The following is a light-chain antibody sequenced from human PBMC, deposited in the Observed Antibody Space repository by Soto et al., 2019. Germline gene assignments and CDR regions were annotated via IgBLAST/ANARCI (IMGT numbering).Light chain of an antibody. CDR1: QSVSSSY. CDR3: QVYGTSRT. J-gene: IGKJ1*01. CDR2: GAS. Sequence: EIVLTQSPGTLSLSPGERATLSCRASQSVSSSYLAWYQQRPGQAPRLLIYGASSRATGVPDRFSGGGAGTDFTRTISRLGPEDFEVYYCQVYGTSRTFSQGTKVEIK. V-gene: IGKV3-20*01.